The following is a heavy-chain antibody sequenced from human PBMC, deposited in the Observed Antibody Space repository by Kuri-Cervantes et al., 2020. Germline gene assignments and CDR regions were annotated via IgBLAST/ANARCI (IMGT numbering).Heavy chain of an antibody. Sequence: SETLSLTCTVSGGSVSSGSYYWSWIRQPPGKGLEWIGYIHYSGSTNYNPSLKSRVTISVDTSKNQFSLKLSSVTAADTAVYYCARGGYSSSRARWYFDLWGRGTLVTVSS. CDR2: IHYSGST. J-gene: IGHJ2*01. CDR3: ARGGYSSSRARWYFDL. V-gene: IGHV4-61*01. D-gene: IGHD6-13*01. CDR1: GGSVSSGSYY.